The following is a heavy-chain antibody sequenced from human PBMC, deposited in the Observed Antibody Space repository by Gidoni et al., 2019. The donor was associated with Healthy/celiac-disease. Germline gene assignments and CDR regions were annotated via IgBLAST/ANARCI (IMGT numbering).Heavy chain of an antibody. V-gene: IGHV3-48*03. CDR2: ISSSGSTI. CDR1: GFTFSSYE. CDR3: ARVSIADLGEDDY. Sequence: EVQLVESGGGLVQPGGSLRLSCAASGFTFSSYEMNWVRQAPGKGLEWVSYISSSGSTIYYADSVKGRFTISRDNAKNSLYLQMNSLRAEDTAVYYCARVSIADLGEDDYWGQGTLVTVSS. D-gene: IGHD6-13*01. J-gene: IGHJ4*02.